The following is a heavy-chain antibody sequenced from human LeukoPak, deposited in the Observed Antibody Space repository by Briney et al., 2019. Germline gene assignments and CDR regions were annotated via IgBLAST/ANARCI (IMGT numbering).Heavy chain of an antibody. V-gene: IGHV3-30*02. CDR3: AKDHLFTGYSYGYSDY. CDR2: IRYNGNNQ. D-gene: IGHD5-18*01. J-gene: IGHJ4*02. Sequence: GGSLRLSCAASGFTFNNYGMHWVRQAPGKGLEWVAFIRYNGNNQYYADSVKGRFTISRDNSKNTLYLQMNSLRAEDTAVYYCAKDHLFTGYSYGYSDYWGQGTLVTVSS. CDR1: GFTFNNYG.